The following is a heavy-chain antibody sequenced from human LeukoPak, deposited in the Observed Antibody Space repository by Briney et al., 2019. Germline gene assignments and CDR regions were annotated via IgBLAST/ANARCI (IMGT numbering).Heavy chain of an antibody. CDR2: ISSNGGST. D-gene: IGHD2-2*01. CDR1: GFTFSSYA. CDR3: VKRSYCSSTSCSFDY. J-gene: IGHJ4*02. Sequence: GGSLRLPCSASGFTFSSYAMHWVRQAPGKGLEYVSAISSNGGSTYYADSVKGRFTISRDNSKNTLYLQMSSLRAEDTAVYYCVKRSYCSSTSCSFDYWGQGTLVTVSS. V-gene: IGHV3-64D*06.